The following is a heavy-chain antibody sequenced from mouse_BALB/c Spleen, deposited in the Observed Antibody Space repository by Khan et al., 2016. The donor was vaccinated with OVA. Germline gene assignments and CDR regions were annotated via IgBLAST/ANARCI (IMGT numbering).Heavy chain of an antibody. CDR3: ACTRFYYMYVFFVS. Sequence: EVQLQESGPGLVKPSQSLSLTCTVTVDSITSDYAWTWIRQFPGNKLEWMGYISYSGSTSYNPSLTSRISITREPSKNQFFLQLLSVNTEATAHSYCACTRFYYMYVFFVSWGQGTTLTVSS. V-gene: IGHV3-2*02. D-gene: IGHD2-14*01. J-gene: IGHJ2*01. CDR1: VDSITSDYA. CDR2: ISYSGST.